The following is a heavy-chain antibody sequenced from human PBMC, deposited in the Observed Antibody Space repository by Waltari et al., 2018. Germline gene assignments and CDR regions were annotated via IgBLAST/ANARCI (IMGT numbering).Heavy chain of an antibody. Sequence: QLQLQESGPGLVKPSETLSLTCTVSGGSISSSSYYWGWIRQPPGKGLEWIGSICYSGSTFSNPSLKCRVTISVYTSKNQFSLKLSSVTAADTAVYYCARHVMSWGYSYGYQAHFDYWGQGTLVTVSS. CDR3: ARHVMSWGYSYGYQAHFDY. CDR2: ICYSGST. D-gene: IGHD5-18*01. J-gene: IGHJ4*02. CDR1: GGSISSSSYY. V-gene: IGHV4-39*01.